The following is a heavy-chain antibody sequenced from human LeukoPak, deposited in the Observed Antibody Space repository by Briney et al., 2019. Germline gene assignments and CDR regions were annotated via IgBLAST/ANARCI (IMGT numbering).Heavy chain of an antibody. V-gene: IGHV1-8*01. Sequence: ASVKVSCKASGYTFTSYDINWVRQATGQGLEWMGWMNPNSGNTGYAQKFQGRVTMTRDTSISTAYMELSSLRSEDTAVYYCARSPGYGGYVNWFDPWGQGTLVTASS. CDR1: GYTFTSYD. J-gene: IGHJ5*02. CDR2: MNPNSGNT. D-gene: IGHD5-12*01. CDR3: ARSPGYGGYVNWFDP.